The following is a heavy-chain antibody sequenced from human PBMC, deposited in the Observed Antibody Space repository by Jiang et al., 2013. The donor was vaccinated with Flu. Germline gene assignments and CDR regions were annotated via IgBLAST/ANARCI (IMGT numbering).Heavy chain of an antibody. D-gene: IGHD5-18*01. Sequence: VQLLESGGGLVQPGGSLRLSCAASGFTFSTYAMSWVRQAPGKGLEWVSAISGSGGDTYYADSVKGRFTISRDNSKNTLYMQMNSLRAEDTAVYYCAKDAFVGYIYGSYFDYWGQGTLVTVSS. V-gene: IGHV3-23*01. J-gene: IGHJ4*02. CDR3: AKDAFVGYIYGSYFDY. CDR2: ISGSGGDT. CDR1: GFTFSTYA.